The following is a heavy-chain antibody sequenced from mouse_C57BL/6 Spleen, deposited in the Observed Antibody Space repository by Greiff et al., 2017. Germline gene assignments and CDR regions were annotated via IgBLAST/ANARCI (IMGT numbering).Heavy chain of an antibody. V-gene: IGHV1-52*01. CDR2: IDPSDSET. D-gene: IGHD2-5*01. Sequence: QVQLKQPGAELVRPGSSVKLSCKASGYTFTSYWMHWVKQRPIQGLEWIGNIDPSDSETHYNQKFKDKATLTVDKSSSTAYMQLSSLTSEDSAVYYCARDYSNLYAMDYWGQGTSGTVSS. J-gene: IGHJ4*01. CDR1: GYTFTSYW. CDR3: ARDYSNLYAMDY.